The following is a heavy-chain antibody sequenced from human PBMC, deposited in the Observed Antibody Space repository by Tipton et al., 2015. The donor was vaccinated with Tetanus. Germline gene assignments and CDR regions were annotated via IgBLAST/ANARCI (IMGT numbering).Heavy chain of an antibody. CDR1: GFIFSSYG. J-gene: IGHJ4*02. CDR2: SWYGGTDK. V-gene: IGHV3-33*01. D-gene: IGHD2-15*01. Sequence: SLRLSCAASGFIFSSYGIHWVRQAPGKGLEWVAVSWYGGTDKYYADSVKGRFTISGDNSKNTLYLQMNSLRAEDTAVYYCAREADCSGGSCFSGDFDNWGQGTQVTVSS. CDR3: AREADCSGGSCFSGDFDN.